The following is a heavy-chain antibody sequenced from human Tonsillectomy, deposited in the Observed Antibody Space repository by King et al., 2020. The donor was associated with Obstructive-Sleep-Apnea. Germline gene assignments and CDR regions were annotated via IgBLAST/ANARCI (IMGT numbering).Heavy chain of an antibody. V-gene: IGHV3-15*01. CDR1: GFTFSNAR. J-gene: IGHJ4*02. Sequence: VQLVESGGGLVKPGGSLRLSCAASGFTFSNARMSWVRQAPGKGLEWVGHIKSKTAGGTAEYPATVEGRFTISRDDSNDTLYLQMNSLRTEDTAVYYCRTGSSEGDFWGQGTLVTVSS. CDR2: IKSKTAGGTA. CDR3: RTGSSEGDF.